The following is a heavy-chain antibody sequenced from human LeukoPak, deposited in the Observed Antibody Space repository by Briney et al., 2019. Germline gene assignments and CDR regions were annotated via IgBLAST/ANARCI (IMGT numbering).Heavy chain of an antibody. J-gene: IGHJ4*02. CDR1: GFTFSSYA. Sequence: GGSLRLSCAASGFTFSSYAMHWVRQAPGKGLEYVSAISSNGGSTYYADSVKGRFTISRDNSKNTLYLQMSSLRAEDMSVYYCARGDDIFDYWGQGTLVTVSS. V-gene: IGHV3-64*02. CDR3: ARGDDIFDY. D-gene: IGHD3-9*01. CDR2: ISSNGGST.